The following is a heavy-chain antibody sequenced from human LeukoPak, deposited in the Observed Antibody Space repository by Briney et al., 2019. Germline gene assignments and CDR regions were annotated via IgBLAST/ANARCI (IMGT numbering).Heavy chain of an antibody. CDR3: AKDRQWLAGANLEN. Sequence: GGSLRLSCAASGFTFSSYAMSWVRQAPGKGLEWVSAISGSGGSTYYADSVKGRFTISRDNSKNTLYLQMNSLRAEDTAVYYCAKDRQWLAGANLENWGQEPWSPSPQ. CDR2: ISGSGGST. CDR1: GFTFSSYA. D-gene: IGHD6-19*01. J-gene: IGHJ4*01. V-gene: IGHV3-23*01.